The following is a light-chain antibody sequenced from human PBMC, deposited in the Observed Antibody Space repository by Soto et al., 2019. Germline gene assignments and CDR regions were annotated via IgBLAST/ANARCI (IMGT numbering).Light chain of an antibody. CDR1: QSISSY. CDR2: AAS. CDR3: QQSYSTPPYT. V-gene: IGKV1-39*01. Sequence: DIQMTQSPSSLSASVGDRVTITCRASQSISSYLNWYQQKPGKAPKLLIYAASSLQSGVPSRFSGSGSGTDFTLTISILQPKDFATYYCQQSYSTPPYTFGQGTKLEIK. J-gene: IGKJ2*01.